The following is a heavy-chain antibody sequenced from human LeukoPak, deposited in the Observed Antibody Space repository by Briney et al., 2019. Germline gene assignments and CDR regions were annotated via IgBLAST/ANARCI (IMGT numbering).Heavy chain of an antibody. D-gene: IGHD5-12*01. V-gene: IGHV3-48*04. CDR1: GFTFSSYS. CDR2: IRSDTSTK. CDR3: TRDSGYEFDY. J-gene: IGHJ4*02. Sequence: GGSLRLSCAASGFTFSSYSVNWVRQAPGKGLEWVSYIRSDTSTKYYADSVKGRFTISRDNAKNSVYLQMNSLGAEDTAVYYCTRDSGYEFDYWGQGTLVTVSS.